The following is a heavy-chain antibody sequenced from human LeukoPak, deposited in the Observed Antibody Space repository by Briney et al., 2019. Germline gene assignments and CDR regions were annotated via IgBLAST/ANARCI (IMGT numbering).Heavy chain of an antibody. D-gene: IGHD5-18*01. J-gene: IGHJ4*02. CDR2: ITSSSSTI. Sequence: GGSLRLSCAASEFTFSSYSMNWVRQAPGKGLEWVSYITSSSSTIYYADSVKGRFTISRDNAKNSLFLQMNSLRAEDTAVYYCARGVTTPHFDYWGQGTLVTVSS. CDR3: ARGVTTPHFDY. V-gene: IGHV3-48*01. CDR1: EFTFSSYS.